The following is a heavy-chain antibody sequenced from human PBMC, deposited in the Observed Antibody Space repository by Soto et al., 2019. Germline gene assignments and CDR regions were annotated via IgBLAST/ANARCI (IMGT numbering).Heavy chain of an antibody. Sequence: QVQLQESGPGLVKPSQTLSLTCTVSGGSISSGDYYWSWIRQPPGKGLEWIGYIYYSGSTYYNPSLKSRVTISVDTSKKQFSLKLSSVTAADKAVYYWAREPTLYGDHRYFDLWGRGTLVTVSS. CDR1: GGSISSGDYY. J-gene: IGHJ2*01. CDR2: IYYSGST. CDR3: AREPTLYGDHRYFDL. D-gene: IGHD4-17*01. V-gene: IGHV4-30-4*01.